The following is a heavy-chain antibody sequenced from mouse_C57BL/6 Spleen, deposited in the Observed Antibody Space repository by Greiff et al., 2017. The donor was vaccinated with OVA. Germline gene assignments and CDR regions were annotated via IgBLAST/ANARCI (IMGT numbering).Heavy chain of an antibody. CDR1: GYSITSGYY. Sequence: DVKLQESGPGLVKPSQSLSLTCSVTGYSITSGYYWNWIRQFPGNKLEWMGYISYDGSNNYNPSLKNRISITRDTSKNQFFLKLNSVTTEDTATYYCAIGGSGYDYWGQGTTLTVSS. J-gene: IGHJ2*01. CDR3: AIGGSGYDY. D-gene: IGHD3-2*02. CDR2: ISYDGSN. V-gene: IGHV3-6*01.